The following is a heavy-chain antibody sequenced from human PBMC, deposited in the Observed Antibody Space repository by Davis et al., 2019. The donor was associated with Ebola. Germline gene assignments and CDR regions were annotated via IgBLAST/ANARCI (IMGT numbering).Heavy chain of an antibody. D-gene: IGHD2-21*01. CDR2: IHHSGSA. CDR1: GVSITTYF. J-gene: IGHJ3*02. V-gene: IGHV4-59*12. CDR3: ARDTRPCGGDCYDDTFDM. Sequence: PSETLSLTCTVSGVSITTYFWSWIRQPPGKGLEWVGYIHHSGSANSNPSLKSRVTFSIDTSKSQVSPKLTSVTAADTAVYYCARDTRPCGGDCYDDTFDMWGQGTMVIVSS.